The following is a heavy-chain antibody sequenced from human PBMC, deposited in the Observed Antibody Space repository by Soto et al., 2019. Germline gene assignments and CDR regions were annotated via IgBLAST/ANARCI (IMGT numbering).Heavy chain of an antibody. Sequence: DSLKISCKGSGYNFTSYWSGWVRQLPGKGLEWMGIIYPGDSDTRYSPSFQGQVTISADKSISTAYLQWSSLKASDTAMYYCARHTYSNNWFDPWGQGTLVTVSS. CDR2: IYPGDSDT. D-gene: IGHD4-4*01. V-gene: IGHV5-51*01. CDR3: ARHTYSNNWFDP. CDR1: GYNFTSYW. J-gene: IGHJ5*02.